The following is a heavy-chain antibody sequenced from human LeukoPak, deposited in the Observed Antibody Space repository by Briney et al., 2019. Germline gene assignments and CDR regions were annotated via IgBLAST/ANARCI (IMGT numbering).Heavy chain of an antibody. CDR2: IKQDGSEK. Sequence: GGSLRLSCAASGFTFSSYWMSWVRQAPGKGLEWVANIKQDGSEKYYVDSVKGRFTISRDNAKNSLYLQMNSLRAEDTAVYYCAREYCSGGSCYRPRYYGMDVWGQGTTVTVSS. CDR1: GFTFSSYW. V-gene: IGHV3-7*03. D-gene: IGHD2-15*01. CDR3: AREYCSGGSCYRPRYYGMDV. J-gene: IGHJ6*02.